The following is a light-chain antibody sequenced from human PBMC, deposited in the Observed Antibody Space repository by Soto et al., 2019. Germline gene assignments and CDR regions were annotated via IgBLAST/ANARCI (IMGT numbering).Light chain of an antibody. Sequence: EIVLTQSPATLSLSPGERATLSCRASQSVSRYSAWYQQKPGQAPRLLIYDASNRATGIPARFSGSGSGTDFTLTISSLEPEDFAVYYCQQRSNWPWGLTFGPGTKVDIK. CDR3: QQRSNWPWGLT. J-gene: IGKJ3*01. CDR2: DAS. V-gene: IGKV3-11*01. CDR1: QSVSRY.